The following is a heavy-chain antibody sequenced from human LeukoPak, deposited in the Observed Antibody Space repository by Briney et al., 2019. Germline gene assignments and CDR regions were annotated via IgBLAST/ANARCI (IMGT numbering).Heavy chain of an antibody. CDR3: ARDLIVATNRPPVLEY. J-gene: IGHJ4*02. CDR1: GYTFSTYG. Sequence: ASVKVSCKASGYTFSTYGISWLRQAPGQGLEWMGWISAYNGNTNYAQKLQGRVTMHTDTSTSTAYMELRSLRSDDTAVYYCARDLIVATNRPPVLEYWGQGTLVTVSS. CDR2: ISAYNGNT. V-gene: IGHV1-18*01. D-gene: IGHD5-12*01.